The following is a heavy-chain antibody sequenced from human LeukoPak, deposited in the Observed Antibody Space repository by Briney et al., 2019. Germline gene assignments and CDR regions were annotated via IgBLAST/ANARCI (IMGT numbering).Heavy chain of an antibody. V-gene: IGHV3-53*01. CDR3: VKDRSIAAPNNDFFDS. CDR1: GFTVIDNY. CDR2: IYSDGTT. J-gene: IGHJ4*02. D-gene: IGHD6-6*01. Sequence: GGSLRLSCLASGFTVIDNYMSWVRQAPGKGLEWVSVIYSDGTTHYTDSLKGRFTISRDNSKNTVFLQMNSLRADDTAVYYCVKDRSIAAPNNDFFDSWGQGALVTVSS.